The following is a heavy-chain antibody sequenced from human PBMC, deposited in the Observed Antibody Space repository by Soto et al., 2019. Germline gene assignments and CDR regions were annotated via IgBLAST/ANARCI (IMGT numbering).Heavy chain of an antibody. CDR3: ARDNPLVTKTMDV. Sequence: LRLSYAAPGFPVSSYAINWVRQTPGKGVERISYISSTGSIRYYGDPITGRFTISRDNAKNSLYLEMNSLRAEDTALYYCARDNPLVTKTMDVWGQGITVTGSS. D-gene: IGHD3-16*01. V-gene: IGHV3-48*03. J-gene: IGHJ6*02. CDR1: GFPVSSYA. CDR2: ISSTGSIR.